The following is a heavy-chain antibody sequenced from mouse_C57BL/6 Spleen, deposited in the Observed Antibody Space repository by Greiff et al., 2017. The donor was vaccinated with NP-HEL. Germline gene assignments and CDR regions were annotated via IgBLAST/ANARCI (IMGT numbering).Heavy chain of an antibody. CDR1: GYAFSSSW. D-gene: IGHD1-1*01. J-gene: IGHJ2*01. CDR2: IYPGDGDT. CDR3: ANDYGSSYGY. Sequence: VQRVESGPELVKPGASVKISCKASGYAFSSSWMNWVKQRPGKGLEWIGRIYPGDGDTNYNGKFKGKATLTADKSSSTAYMQLSSLTSEDSAVYFCANDYGSSYGYWGQGTTLTVSS. V-gene: IGHV1-82*01.